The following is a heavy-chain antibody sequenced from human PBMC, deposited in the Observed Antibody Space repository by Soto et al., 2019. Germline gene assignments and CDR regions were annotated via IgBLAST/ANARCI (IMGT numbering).Heavy chain of an antibody. CDR2: INADNGNT. Sequence: ASVKVSCKASGYTFTSYAMHWVRQAPGQRLEWMGWINADNGNTKYSQKFQGRVTMTRDTSASTAYMELSSLRSDDTAVYYCARGLTYYDYIWGSYRGPGAFDIWGQGTMVTVSS. D-gene: IGHD3-16*02. CDR1: GYTFTSYA. V-gene: IGHV1-3*01. CDR3: ARGLTYYDYIWGSYRGPGAFDI. J-gene: IGHJ3*02.